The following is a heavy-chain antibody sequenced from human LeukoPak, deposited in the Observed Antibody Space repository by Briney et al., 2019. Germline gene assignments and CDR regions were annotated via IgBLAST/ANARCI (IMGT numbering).Heavy chain of an antibody. CDR1: GFTFSSYA. CDR3: ARAGLSSSWSPRYYCDY. Sequence: GGSLRLSCAVSGFTFSSYAMNWVRQAPGKGLEWVSSISNTGIYRYYADSLKGRLTISRDNAKNSLRLQMDNLTVEDTAVYYCARAGLSSSWSPRYYCDYWGQGTLVTVSS. CDR2: ISNTGIYR. J-gene: IGHJ4*02. D-gene: IGHD6-13*01. V-gene: IGHV3-21*01.